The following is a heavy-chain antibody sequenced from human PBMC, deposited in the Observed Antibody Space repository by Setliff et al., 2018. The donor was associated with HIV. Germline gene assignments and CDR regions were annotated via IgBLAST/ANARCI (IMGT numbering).Heavy chain of an antibody. CDR2: IDHRGST. J-gene: IGHJ6*03. Sequence: SETLSLTCTVSGGSMTSSNYYWIWIRQPPGKGLEWIGEIDHRGSTNYNPSLKSRVTISVDTSKNQFSLNLNSVTPEDTAVYYCAREPKIWSGYYSHFYYMDVWGKGTTVTVSS. CDR3: AREPKIWSGYYSHFYYMDV. D-gene: IGHD3-3*01. CDR1: GGSMTSSNYY. V-gene: IGHV4-39*07.